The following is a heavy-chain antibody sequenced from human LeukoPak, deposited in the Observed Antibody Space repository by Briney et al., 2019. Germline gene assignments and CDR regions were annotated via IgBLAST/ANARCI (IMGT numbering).Heavy chain of an antibody. CDR2: FDPEDGET. Sequence: ASVKVSCKVSGYTLTELSMHWVRQAPGNGLECMGGFDPEDGETIYAQKFQGRVTMTEDTSTDTAYMELSSLRSEDTAVYYCARAVGYYGSRSSNDYWGQGTLVTVSS. CDR3: ARAVGYYGSRSSNDY. J-gene: IGHJ4*02. D-gene: IGHD3-10*01. CDR1: GYTLTELS. V-gene: IGHV1-24*01.